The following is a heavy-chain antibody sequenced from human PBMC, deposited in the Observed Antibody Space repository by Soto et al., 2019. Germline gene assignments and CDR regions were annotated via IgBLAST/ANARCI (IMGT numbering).Heavy chain of an antibody. CDR1: GFTFYNYA. D-gene: IGHD2-8*01. CDR2: ISGGGDGT. CDR3: AKKGLGSLATYCTTGDCHYAFDV. V-gene: IGHV3-23*01. J-gene: IGHJ3*01. Sequence: VQLLESGGGLVRPGGSLRLSCAASGFTFYNYAMNWVRQAPGKGLEWVSTISGGGDGTYYADSVKGRFTISRDNSRNTVYLQMNSLRAEDTAVYYCAKKGLGSLATYCTTGDCHYAFDVWGHGTLVTVSS.